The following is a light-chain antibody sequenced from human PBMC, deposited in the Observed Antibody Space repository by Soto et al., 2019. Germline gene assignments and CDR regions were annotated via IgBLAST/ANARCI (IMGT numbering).Light chain of an antibody. CDR1: SSDVGCYNL. Sequence: QSVLTQPASVSVSPGQSITISCTGTSSDVGCYNLVSWYQQHPGKAPKLMIYEGSKRPSGVSNRFSGSKSGNSSPLTLSGLQAEDVADYYCCSYAGSSPVVVGEGTQLTVL. CDR3: CSYAGSSPVV. V-gene: IGLV2-23*01. CDR2: EGS. J-gene: IGLJ2*01.